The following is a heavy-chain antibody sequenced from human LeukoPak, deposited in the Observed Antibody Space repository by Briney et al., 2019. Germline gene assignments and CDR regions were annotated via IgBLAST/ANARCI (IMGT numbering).Heavy chain of an antibody. D-gene: IGHD3-3*02. CDR1: GGSISSGDYY. J-gene: IGHJ5*02. CDR3: ARVFSRPYGFDP. Sequence: SQTLSLTCTVSGGSISSGDYYWSWIRQPPGKGLEWIGYIYYSGSTYYNPSLKSRVTISVDTSKNQFSLKLSSVTAADTAVYYCARVFSRPYGFDPWGQGTLVTVSS. V-gene: IGHV4-30-4*08. CDR2: IYYSGST.